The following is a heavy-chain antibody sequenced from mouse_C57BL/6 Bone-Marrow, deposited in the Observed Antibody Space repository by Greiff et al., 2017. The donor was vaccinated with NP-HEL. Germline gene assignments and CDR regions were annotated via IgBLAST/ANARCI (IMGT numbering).Heavy chain of an antibody. CDR3: ARWGHRICAMDY. CDR2: INPGSGGT. V-gene: IGHV1-54*01. J-gene: IGHJ4*01. D-gene: IGHD3-1*01. CDR1: GYAFTNYL. Sequence: VKLQESGAELVRPGTSVKVSCKASGYAFTNYLIEWVKQRPGQGLEWIGVINPGSGGTNYNEKFKGKATLTADKSSSTAYMQLSSLTSEDSAVYFCARWGHRICAMDYWGQGTSVTVSS.